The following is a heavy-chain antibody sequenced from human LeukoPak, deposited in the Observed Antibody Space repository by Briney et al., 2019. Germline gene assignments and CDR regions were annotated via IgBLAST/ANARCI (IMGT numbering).Heavy chain of an antibody. CDR3: ARAREQWLVPYYFDY. Sequence: GGSLRLSCAASGFTFSDYYMSWIRQAPVKGLEWVSYISSSGSTIYYADSVKGRFTISRDNAKNSLCLQMNSLRAEDTAVYYCARAREQWLVPYYFDYWGQGTLVTASS. CDR2: ISSSGSTI. CDR1: GFTFSDYY. D-gene: IGHD6-19*01. V-gene: IGHV3-11*01. J-gene: IGHJ4*02.